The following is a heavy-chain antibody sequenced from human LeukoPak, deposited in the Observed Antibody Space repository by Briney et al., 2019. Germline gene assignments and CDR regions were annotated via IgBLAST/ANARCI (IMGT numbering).Heavy chain of an antibody. V-gene: IGHV1-18*01. D-gene: IGHD3-10*01. CDR2: ISADNGNT. CDR1: GYTFTGYG. Sequence: ASVKVSCKSSGYTFTGYGIRWVRQAPGQGLEWMGWISADNGNTNYPQNLQGRVTMTTDTSTSTAYMELRSLRFDDTAVYYCARQSDVRTRRGDDAFDIWGQGTMVTVSS. CDR3: ARQSDVRTRRGDDAFDI. J-gene: IGHJ3*02.